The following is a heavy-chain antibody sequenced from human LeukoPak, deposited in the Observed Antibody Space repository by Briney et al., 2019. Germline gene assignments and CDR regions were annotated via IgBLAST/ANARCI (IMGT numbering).Heavy chain of an antibody. D-gene: IGHD1-1*01. CDR2: INQDGSGK. Sequence: GGSLRLSCAASGFTFSSYWMSWVRQAPGKGLEWVANINQDGSGKYYVDSVKGRFTISRDNAKNSLYLQMNSLKAEDTAIYYCARAPQTGTTDYWGQGTLVTVSS. CDR3: ARAPQTGTTDY. CDR1: GFTFSSYW. V-gene: IGHV3-7*01. J-gene: IGHJ4*02.